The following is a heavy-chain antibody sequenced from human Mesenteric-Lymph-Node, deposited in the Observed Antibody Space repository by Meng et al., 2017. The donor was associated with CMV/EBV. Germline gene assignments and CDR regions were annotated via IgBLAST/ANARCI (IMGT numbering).Heavy chain of an antibody. CDR3: AREDGALAAFDI. V-gene: IGHV3-7*01. J-gene: IGHJ3*02. D-gene: IGHD4/OR15-4a*01. CDR2: IKPDGSDK. CDR1: GFTFSDYW. Sequence: GESLKISCAASGFTFSDYWMSWVRQAPGKGLEWVANIKPDGSDKYYVDSVRGRFTISRDNAQNSLYLQINSLRAEDSAVYYCAREDGALAAFDIWGQGTMVTVSS.